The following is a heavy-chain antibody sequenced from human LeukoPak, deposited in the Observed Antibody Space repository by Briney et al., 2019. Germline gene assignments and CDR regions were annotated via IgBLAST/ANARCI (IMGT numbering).Heavy chain of an antibody. D-gene: IGHD1-26*01. CDR1: GFTFSSYA. CDR2: ISGSGGST. CDR3: AKEFSGSYYASGLFDY. J-gene: IGHJ4*02. Sequence: GGSLRLSCAASGFTFSSYAMSWVRQAPGKGLEWVSAISGSGGSTYYADSVKGRFTISRDNAKNSLYLQMNSLRAEDTALYYCAKEFSGSYYASGLFDYWGQGTLVTVSS. V-gene: IGHV3-23*01.